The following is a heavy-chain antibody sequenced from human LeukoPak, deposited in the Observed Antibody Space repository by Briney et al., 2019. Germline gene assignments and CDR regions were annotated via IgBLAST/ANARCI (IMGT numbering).Heavy chain of an antibody. CDR1: GFTFSSYS. J-gene: IGHJ4*02. D-gene: IGHD5-24*01. CDR3: ARRLVATNLDY. CDR2: ISTGSSTI. Sequence: GGSLRLSCAASGFTFSSYSMIWVRQAPGKGLEWVSYISTGSSTIYYADSVKGRFTISRDNAKRSLYLQMNSLRAEDTAVYYCARRLVATNLDYWGQGTLVTVSS. V-gene: IGHV3-48*04.